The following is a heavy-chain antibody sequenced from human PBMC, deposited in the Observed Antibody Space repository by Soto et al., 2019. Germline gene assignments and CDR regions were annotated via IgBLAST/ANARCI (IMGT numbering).Heavy chain of an antibody. D-gene: IGHD3-22*01. CDR2: IYYSGST. Sequence: QVQLQESGPGLVKPSQTLSLTCTVSGGSISSGGYYWSWIRQHPGKGLEWIGYIYYSGSTYYNPPLKSRVNLSVDTSKNQFSLKLSSVTAADTAVYYCARCDVITNNWFDPWGQGTLVTVSS. J-gene: IGHJ5*02. CDR3: ARCDVITNNWFDP. V-gene: IGHV4-31*03. CDR1: GGSISSGGYY.